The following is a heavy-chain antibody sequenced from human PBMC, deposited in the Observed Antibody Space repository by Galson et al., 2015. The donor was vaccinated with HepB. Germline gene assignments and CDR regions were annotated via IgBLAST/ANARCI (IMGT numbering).Heavy chain of an antibody. CDR3: AAEVGAVAGTNAFNI. CDR2: VDPEDGET. CDR1: GYTFTDYY. Sequence: VKVSCKVSGYTFTDYYMHWVQQAPGRGLEWMGLVDPEDGETRYAEKFQGRVIITADTSTDTGYMELSSLRSEDTAVYYCAAEVGAVAGTNAFNIWGQGTMVTVSS. D-gene: IGHD6-19*01. J-gene: IGHJ3*02. V-gene: IGHV1-69-2*01.